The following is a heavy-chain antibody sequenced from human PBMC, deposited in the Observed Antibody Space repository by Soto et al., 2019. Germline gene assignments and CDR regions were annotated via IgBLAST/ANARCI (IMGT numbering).Heavy chain of an antibody. V-gene: IGHV1-69*15. Sequence: QVQLVQSETEVRKPGSSVKVSCRASGGAFGSNAISWVRQAPGQGLEWMGNIIPTFGTTKNAQKFQGRVNITADESTDTAYMELSSMRSEDKAIYYCAREGYKFGPGAVRGAFDIWGQGKMVTVSS. J-gene: IGHJ3*02. CDR1: GGAFGSNA. CDR3: AREGYKFGPGAVRGAFDI. D-gene: IGHD1-1*01. CDR2: IIPTFGTT.